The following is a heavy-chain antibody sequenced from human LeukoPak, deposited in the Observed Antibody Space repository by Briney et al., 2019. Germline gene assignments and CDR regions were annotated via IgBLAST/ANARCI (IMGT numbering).Heavy chain of an antibody. Sequence: ASVKVSCKASGYTFTSYGITWVRQAPGQGLEWMGWISAYNGNTNYAQKLQGRVTMTTDTSTSTAYMDLSSLRSEDTAIYYCARARGSGSYYGHDYYYYHYMDVWGKGTTVTVSS. J-gene: IGHJ6*03. CDR2: ISAYNGNT. V-gene: IGHV1-18*01. D-gene: IGHD3-10*01. CDR1: GYTFTSYG. CDR3: ARARGSGSYYGHDYYYYHYMDV.